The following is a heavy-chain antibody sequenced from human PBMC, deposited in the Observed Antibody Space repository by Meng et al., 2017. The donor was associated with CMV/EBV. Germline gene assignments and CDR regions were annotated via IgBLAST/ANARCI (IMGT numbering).Heavy chain of an antibody. CDR3: AREGPPSDAFDI. CDR2: IIPIFGTA. D-gene: IGHD2-2*01. V-gene: IGHV1-69*05. CDR1: GGTFSSYA. Sequence: CKASGGTFSSYAIRWVRQAPGQGLGWMGGIIPIFGTANYAQKFQGRVTITTDESTSTAYMELSSLRSEDTAVYYCAREGPPSDAFDIWGQGTMVTVSS. J-gene: IGHJ3*02.